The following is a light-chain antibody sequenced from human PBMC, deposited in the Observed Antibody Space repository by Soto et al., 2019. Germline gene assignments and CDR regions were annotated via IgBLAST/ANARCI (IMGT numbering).Light chain of an antibody. CDR2: GAT. Sequence: DVQMTQSPSSLSASVGDRVNITCRSSQSISNYLNWYQQNPGKPPRVLIYGATNVQSGVPSRFSGSGSGTDFTLTISNLRPEDLATYYCHQTYSPPLTCGQGTRLEI. CDR3: HQTYSPPLT. J-gene: IGKJ5*01. V-gene: IGKV1-39*01. CDR1: QSISNY.